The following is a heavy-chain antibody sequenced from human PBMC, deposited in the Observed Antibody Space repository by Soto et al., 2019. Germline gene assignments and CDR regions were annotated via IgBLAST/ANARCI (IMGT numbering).Heavy chain of an antibody. V-gene: IGHV1-18*01. J-gene: IGHJ3*02. Sequence: ASVKVSCKASVYTFTSYGISWVRQAPGQGLEGMGWISAYNGNTNYAQKLQGRVTMTTDTSTSTAYMELRSLRSDDTAVYYCASEKVDFWSGVDAFDIWGQGTMVTVSS. D-gene: IGHD3-3*01. CDR3: ASEKVDFWSGVDAFDI. CDR2: ISAYNGNT. CDR1: VYTFTSYG.